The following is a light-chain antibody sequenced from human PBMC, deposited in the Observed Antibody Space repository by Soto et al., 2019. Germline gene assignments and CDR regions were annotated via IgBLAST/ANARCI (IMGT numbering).Light chain of an antibody. Sequence: EIVLTQSPATLSLSPGERATLSCRASQSVSSYLAWYQQKPGQAPRLLMYDASNRATGIPARFSGSGSGTDFTLTISSLEPEDFAVYYCQQRGNWPYTFGQGTKLEIK. CDR1: QSVSSY. J-gene: IGKJ2*01. CDR2: DAS. V-gene: IGKV3-11*01. CDR3: QQRGNWPYT.